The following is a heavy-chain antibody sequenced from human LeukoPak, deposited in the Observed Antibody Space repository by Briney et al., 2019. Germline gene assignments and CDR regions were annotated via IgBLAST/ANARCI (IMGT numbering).Heavy chain of an antibody. CDR2: INAGNGNT. CDR1: GYTFTSYA. V-gene: IGHV1-3*01. J-gene: IGHJ6*02. CDR3: ARDRWYTYYGMDV. Sequence: ASVKVCCKASGYTFTSYAMHLVRQAPGQRLEWMGWINAGNGNTKYSQKFQGRVTITRDTSASTAYMDLSSLRSEDTAVYYCARDRWYTYYGMDVWGQGTTVTVSS. D-gene: IGHD1-1*01.